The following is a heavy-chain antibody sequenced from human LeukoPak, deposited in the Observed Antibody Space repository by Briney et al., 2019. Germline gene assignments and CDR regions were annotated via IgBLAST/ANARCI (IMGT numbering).Heavy chain of an antibody. CDR1: GFTFSSYA. V-gene: IGHV3-23*01. CDR2: ISGSGGST. Sequence: GGSLRLSCAASGFTFSSYAMSWVRQAPGKGLEWVSAISGSGGSTYYADSVKGRFTISRDNSKNTLYLQMNSLRAEDTAVYYCATSSSWYGDFDYWGQGTLVTVSS. D-gene: IGHD6-13*01. CDR3: ATSSSWYGDFDY. J-gene: IGHJ4*02.